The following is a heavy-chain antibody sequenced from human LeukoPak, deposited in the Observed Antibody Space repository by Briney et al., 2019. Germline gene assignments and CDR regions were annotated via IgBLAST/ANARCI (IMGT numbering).Heavy chain of an antibody. Sequence: SETLSLTCAVYGGSFSGYYWSWIRQPSGKGLEWIGEINHSGSTNYNPSLKSRVTISVDTSKNQFSLKLSSVTAADTAVYYCARDPVTDDYGVYWGQGALVTVSS. CDR2: INHSGST. CDR3: ARDPVTDDYGVY. CDR1: GGSFSGYY. V-gene: IGHV4-34*01. D-gene: IGHD4-17*01. J-gene: IGHJ4*02.